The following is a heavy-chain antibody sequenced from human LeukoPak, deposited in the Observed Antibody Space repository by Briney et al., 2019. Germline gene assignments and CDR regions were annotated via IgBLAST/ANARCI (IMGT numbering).Heavy chain of an antibody. D-gene: IGHD4-17*01. V-gene: IGHV3-15*01. CDR1: GFTFSNAW. CDR3: TTATVPPA. Sequence: GGSLRLSCAASGFTFSNAWWKWVRQDPGKGREWAGRIQRKTDGGTTEYAAPVKGRFTISTDDSKNTVYLQMNTLTTEDTAVYYCTTATVPPAWGQGTLVTVSS. CDR2: IQRKTDGGTT. J-gene: IGHJ4*02.